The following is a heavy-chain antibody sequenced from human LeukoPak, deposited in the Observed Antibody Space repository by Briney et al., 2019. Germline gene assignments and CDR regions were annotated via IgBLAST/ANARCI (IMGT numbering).Heavy chain of an antibody. CDR2: IYYSGST. Sequence: SGTLSLTCTVSGGSISSYYWSWIRQPPGKGLEWIGYIYYSGSTNYNPSLKSRVTISVDTSKNQFSLKLSSVTAADTAVYYCARQVIAVAGTGAFDIWGQGTMVTVSS. CDR3: ARQVIAVAGTGAFDI. V-gene: IGHV4-59*08. J-gene: IGHJ3*02. D-gene: IGHD6-19*01. CDR1: GGSISSYY.